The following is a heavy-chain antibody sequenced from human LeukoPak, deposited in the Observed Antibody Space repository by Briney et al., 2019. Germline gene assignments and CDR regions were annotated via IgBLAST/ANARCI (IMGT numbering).Heavy chain of an antibody. J-gene: IGHJ4*02. Sequence: GASAKVSCKASGYTFTGYYMHWVRQAPGQGLEWMGWINPNSGGTNYAQKFQGRVTMTRDTSISTAYMELSRLRSDDTAVYYCARSPVTMIVVVKEIDYWGQGTLVTVSS. CDR3: ARSPVTMIVVVKEIDY. V-gene: IGHV1-2*02. CDR2: INPNSGGT. D-gene: IGHD3-22*01. CDR1: GYTFTGYY.